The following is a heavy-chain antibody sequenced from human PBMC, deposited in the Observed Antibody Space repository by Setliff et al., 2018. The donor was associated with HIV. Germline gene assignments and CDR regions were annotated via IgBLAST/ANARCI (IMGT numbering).Heavy chain of an antibody. Sequence: SVKVSCKASGDIPRHYGFNWVRQAPGQGLEWVGSVIPVFGEPHYAQRFQGRVTITADRSSNTAYMEIMSLRSDDTATYYCGRGVLYGVSDYWGPGTLVTVSS. D-gene: IGHD2-8*01. CDR2: VIPVFGEP. V-gene: IGHV1-69*13. CDR1: GDIPRHYG. CDR3: GRGVLYGVSDY. J-gene: IGHJ4*02.